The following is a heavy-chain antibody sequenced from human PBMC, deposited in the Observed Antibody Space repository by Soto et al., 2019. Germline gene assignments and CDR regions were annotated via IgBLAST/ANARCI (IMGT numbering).Heavy chain of an antibody. CDR2: ISASNGNR. D-gene: IGHD2-2*01. CDR1: GYDFSSYG. CDR3: VRDPQRNDY. Sequence: QVQLVQSGAEVKKPGASVKVSCKASGYDFSSYGISWVRQAPGQGLEWMGWISASNGNRDYAQQFQGRVTMTSDTSRTTAYKELRSLRFDDTAVYYCVRDPQRNDYWGQGTLVNVSS. V-gene: IGHV1-18*04. J-gene: IGHJ4*02.